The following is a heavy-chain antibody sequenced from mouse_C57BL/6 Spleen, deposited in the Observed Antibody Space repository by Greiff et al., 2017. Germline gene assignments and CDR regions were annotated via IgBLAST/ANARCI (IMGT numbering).Heavy chain of an antibody. J-gene: IGHJ3*01. CDR1: GYTFTSYW. Sequence: QVQLKESGAELVKPGASVKMSCKASGYTFTSYWINWVKQRPGQGLEWIGDIYPGSGSTNYNEKFKSKATLTVDTSSSTAYMQLSSLTSVDSSVYYSASGIYYGYDIGFAYWGQGTMVTVSA. V-gene: IGHV1-55*01. CDR3: ASGIYYGYDIGFAY. D-gene: IGHD2-2*01. CDR2: IYPGSGST.